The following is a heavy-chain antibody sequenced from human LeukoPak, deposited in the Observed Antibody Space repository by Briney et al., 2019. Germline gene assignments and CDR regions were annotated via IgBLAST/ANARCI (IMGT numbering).Heavy chain of an antibody. CDR1: GFTFSSYA. CDR3: ATLAVAGTRGGY. J-gene: IGHJ4*02. Sequence: PGGSLRLSCAASGFTFSSYAMHWVRQAPGKGLEWVAVISYDGSNKYYADSVKGRFTISRDNSKNTLYLQMNSLRAEDTAVYYCATLAVAGTRGGYWGRGTLVTVSS. V-gene: IGHV3-30*04. D-gene: IGHD6-19*01. CDR2: ISYDGSNK.